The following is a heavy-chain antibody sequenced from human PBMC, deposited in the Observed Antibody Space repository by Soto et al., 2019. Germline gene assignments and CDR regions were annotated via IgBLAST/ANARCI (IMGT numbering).Heavy chain of an antibody. Sequence: SETLSLTCAVYGGSFSGYYWSWIRQPPGKGLEWIGEINHSGSTNYNPSLKSRVTISVDTSKNQFSLKLSSVTAADTAVYYCARGRRWLQLMGDLVYWGQGTLVTVSS. D-gene: IGHD5-12*01. J-gene: IGHJ4*02. CDR3: ARGRRWLQLMGDLVY. CDR2: INHSGST. CDR1: GGSFSGYY. V-gene: IGHV4-34*01.